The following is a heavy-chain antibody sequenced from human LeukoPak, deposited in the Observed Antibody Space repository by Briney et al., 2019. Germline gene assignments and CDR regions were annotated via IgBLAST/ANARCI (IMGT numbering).Heavy chain of an antibody. CDR1: GVTFSSYR. CDR2: IKQEGSVK. V-gene: IGHV3-7*03. D-gene: IGHD6-13*01. J-gene: IGHJ1*01. Sequence: GGSLRLSCAASGVTFSSYRTSCVYDAPGVGLQRVANIKQEGSVKTSVDSVKGGFTISRDNAKNSLYLQKNSLRAEDTAWYYCANDPHSRRWRYFQQWGQGPVVTVSS. CDR3: ANDPHSRRWRYFQQ.